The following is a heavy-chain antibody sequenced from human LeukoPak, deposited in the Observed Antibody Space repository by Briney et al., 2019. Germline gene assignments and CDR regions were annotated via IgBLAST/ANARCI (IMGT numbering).Heavy chain of an antibody. J-gene: IGHJ4*02. V-gene: IGHV4-39*07. D-gene: IGHD3-22*01. Sequence: PSETLSLTCTVSDGSITSSSHYWGWIRQPPGKGLEWIGSIYYSGDTYYNPSLKSRVTISVDTSKNQFSLKLSSVTAADTAVYYCARDSTYYYDVWGQGTLVTVSS. CDR2: IYYSGDT. CDR1: DGSITSSSHY. CDR3: ARDSTYYYDV.